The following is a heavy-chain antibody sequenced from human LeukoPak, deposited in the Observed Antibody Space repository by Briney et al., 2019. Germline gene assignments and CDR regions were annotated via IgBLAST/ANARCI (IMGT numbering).Heavy chain of an antibody. CDR1: GDSIISNSYY. V-gene: IGHV4-39*01. CDR2: IFYTAST. D-gene: IGHD6-13*01. J-gene: IGHJ4*02. CDR3: ARQSRHSRAYYFDY. Sequence: ASETLSLTCTVSGDSIISNSYYWGWIRQPPGKGLQWIGSIFYTASTYYNPSLKSRVTISVDTSKNQFSLKLSSVTAADTALYYCARQSRHSRAYYFDYWGQGTLVTVSS.